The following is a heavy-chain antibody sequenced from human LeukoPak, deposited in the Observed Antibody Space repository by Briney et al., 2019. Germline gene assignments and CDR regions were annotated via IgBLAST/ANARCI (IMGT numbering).Heavy chain of an antibody. V-gene: IGHV4-59*01. J-gene: IGHJ5*02. CDR3: ARAPHCSSTSCYFVWFDP. Sequence: SETLSLTCTVSGGSISSYYWSWIRQPPGKGLEWIGYIYYSGSTNYNPSLKSRVTISVDTSKNQFSLKLSSVTAADTAVYYCARAPHCSSTSCYFVWFDPWGQGTLVTVSS. CDR1: GGSISSYY. CDR2: IYYSGST. D-gene: IGHD2-2*01.